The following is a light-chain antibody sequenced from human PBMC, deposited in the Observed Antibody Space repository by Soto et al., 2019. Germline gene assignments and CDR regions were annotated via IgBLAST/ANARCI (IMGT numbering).Light chain of an antibody. CDR2: DVS. V-gene: IGLV2-14*01. J-gene: IGLJ2*01. CDR3: SSYSSSSTYVL. CDR1: SSDVGGYNY. Sequence: QSVLTQPASVSGSLGQSITISCTGTSSDVGGYNYVSWYQQHPGKAPKFMIYDVSNRPSGVSNRFSGSKSGNTASLTISGLQAEDEADYYCSSYSSSSTYVLFGGGTKVTVL.